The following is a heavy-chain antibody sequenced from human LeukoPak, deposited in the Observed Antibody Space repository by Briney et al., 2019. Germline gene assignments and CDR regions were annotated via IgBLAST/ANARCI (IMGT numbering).Heavy chain of an antibody. J-gene: IGHJ5*02. Sequence: NPSETLSLTCAVYGGSFSGYYWSWIRQPPGKGLEWIGEINHSGSTNYNPSLKSRVTISVDTSKNQFSLKLSSVTAAGTAVYYCARRYCSSTSCYLDWFDPWGQGTLVTVSS. CDR2: INHSGST. CDR1: GGSFSGYY. D-gene: IGHD2-2*01. V-gene: IGHV4-34*01. CDR3: ARRYCSSTSCYLDWFDP.